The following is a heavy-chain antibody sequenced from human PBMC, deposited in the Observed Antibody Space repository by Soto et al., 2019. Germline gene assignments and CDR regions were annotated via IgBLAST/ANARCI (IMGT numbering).Heavy chain of an antibody. CDR2: IYHSGST. D-gene: IGHD2-21*02. Sequence: PSETLSLTCAVSGGSISSSNWWSWVRQPPGKGLEWIGEIYHSGSTNYNPSLKSRVTISVEKSKNQFSLELSSMTAADTAVYYCARGGDWKFDYWGQGSLVTVSS. CDR3: ARGGDWKFDY. CDR1: GGSISSSNW. V-gene: IGHV4-4*02. J-gene: IGHJ4*02.